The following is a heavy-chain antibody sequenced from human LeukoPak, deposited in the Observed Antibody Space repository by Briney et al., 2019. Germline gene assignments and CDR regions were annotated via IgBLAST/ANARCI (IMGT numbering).Heavy chain of an antibody. J-gene: IGHJ3*02. Sequence: GGSLRLSCAASGFTFSSYAMHWVRQAPGKGLEYVSTISSNGGSTYYANPVKGRFTISRDNSKNTLYLQMGSLRAEDMAVYYCAREFMIKAFDIWGQGTMVTVSS. CDR3: AREFMIKAFDI. D-gene: IGHD3-16*01. CDR2: ISSNGGST. CDR1: GFTFSSYA. V-gene: IGHV3-64*01.